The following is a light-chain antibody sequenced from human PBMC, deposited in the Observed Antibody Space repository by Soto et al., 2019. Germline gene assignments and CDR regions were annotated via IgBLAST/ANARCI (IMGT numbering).Light chain of an antibody. CDR3: QQYGSVPLT. V-gene: IGKV3-20*01. CDR2: GAS. J-gene: IGKJ4*01. CDR1: QSVSTSY. Sequence: EIVLTQSPGTLSLSPGERATLSCRASQSVSTSYLAWYQQKPGQAPRLLIYGASSRATGIPDRFSGSGSGADFTLTISRLEHEDVSVYYGQQYGSVPLTFGGGTKVEIK.